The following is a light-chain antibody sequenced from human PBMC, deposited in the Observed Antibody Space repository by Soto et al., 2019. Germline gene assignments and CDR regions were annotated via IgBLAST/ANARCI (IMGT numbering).Light chain of an antibody. Sequence: DIQMTQSPSSLFASVGDRVTITCQATQDITIYLNWYQQTQGKAPNLLIYDASTLEIGVPSSFSGSGSWTHFTFTISSLQTEDIGTDYCQQYDILPFTFGRGTRLEIK. V-gene: IGKV1-33*01. CDR1: QDITIY. J-gene: IGKJ5*01. CDR3: QQYDILPFT. CDR2: DAS.